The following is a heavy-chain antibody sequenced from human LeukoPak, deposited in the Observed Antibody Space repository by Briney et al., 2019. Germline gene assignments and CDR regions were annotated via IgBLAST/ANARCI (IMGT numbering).Heavy chain of an antibody. CDR2: INHRGST. V-gene: IGHV4-34*01. CDR1: GGSFSGYY. J-gene: IGHJ6*03. D-gene: IGHD3-3*01. CDR3: ARVRYDFWSGYYSALKYMDV. Sequence: PSETLSLTCAVYGGSFSGYYWSWIRHPPGKGLEWIGEINHRGSTNYNPSLKSRVTISVDTSKIQFSLKLSSVTAADTAVYYCARVRYDFWSGYYSALKYMDVWGKGTTVTVSS.